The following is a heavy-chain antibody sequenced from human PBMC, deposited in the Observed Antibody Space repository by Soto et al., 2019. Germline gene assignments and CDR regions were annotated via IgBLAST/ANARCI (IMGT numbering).Heavy chain of an antibody. Sequence: GGSLRLSCTASGFTFSSLASSWVRKTPGKGLEWVSGISGSGGSTYYADSMKGRFTISRDNSKNTLFLQMNGLRAEDTAIYYCAKDFIGTSADAFDIWGQGTMDTVSS. CDR3: AKDFIGTSADAFDI. CDR2: ISGSGGST. D-gene: IGHD3-16*02. CDR1: GFTFSSLA. V-gene: IGHV3-23*01. J-gene: IGHJ3*02.